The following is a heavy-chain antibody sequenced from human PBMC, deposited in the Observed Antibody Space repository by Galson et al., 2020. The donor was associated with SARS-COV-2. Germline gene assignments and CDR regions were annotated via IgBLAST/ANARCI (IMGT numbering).Heavy chain of an antibody. CDR3: ASPTLGYCSSSTCRTQCGFDS. CDR1: GYIFTTYW. D-gene: IGHD2-2*01. J-gene: IGHJ3*02. CDR2: IDPSDSYT. Sequence: HGESLKISCEGSGYIFTTYWINWVRQVPGKGLEWMGRIDPSDSYTNYSPSFQGHVTISVDKSKSTAYLQWSSLKASDTAMYYCASPTLGYCSSSTCRTQCGFDSWGQGRMVAVS. V-gene: IGHV5-10-1*01.